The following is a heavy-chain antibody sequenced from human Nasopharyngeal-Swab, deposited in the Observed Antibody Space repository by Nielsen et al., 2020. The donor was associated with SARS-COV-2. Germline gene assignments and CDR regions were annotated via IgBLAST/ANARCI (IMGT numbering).Heavy chain of an antibody. D-gene: IGHD2-8*01. CDR1: GYTFTSYD. CDR2: MNPNSGNT. V-gene: IGHV1-8*01. CDR3: ARGCRKGVLMVYAILYYYYYMDV. J-gene: IGHJ6*03. Sequence: ASVKVSCKASGYTFTSYDINWVRQATGQGIEWMGWMNPNSGNTGYAQKFQGRVTMTRNTSISTAYMELSSLRSEDTAVYYCARGCRKGVLMVYAILYYYYYMDVWGKGTTVTVSS.